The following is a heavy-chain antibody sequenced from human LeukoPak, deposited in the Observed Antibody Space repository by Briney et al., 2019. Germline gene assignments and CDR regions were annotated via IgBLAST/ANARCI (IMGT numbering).Heavy chain of an antibody. Sequence: PSETLSLTCTVSGGSISSGAYYWSWIRQPPGKGLEWIGEINHSGSTNYNPSLKSRVTISVDTSKNQFSLKLRSVTAADTAVYYCASPRITMARSFDYWGQGTLVTVSS. CDR3: ASPRITMARSFDY. J-gene: IGHJ4*02. CDR2: INHSGST. V-gene: IGHV4-39*07. CDR1: GGSISSGAYY. D-gene: IGHD3-10*01.